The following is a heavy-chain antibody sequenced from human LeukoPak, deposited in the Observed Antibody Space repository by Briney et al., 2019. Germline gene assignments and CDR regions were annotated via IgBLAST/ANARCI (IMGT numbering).Heavy chain of an antibody. D-gene: IGHD4-17*01. J-gene: IGHJ4*02. Sequence: GGSLRLSCAASGFTFHNHAMNWVRQAPGKGLEWVSSITYSSRYIYYADSVKGRFISSGDNTQNSLYLQMNSLRAEDTAVYYCARVSRDYGDLDSWGQGTLVTVSS. CDR1: GFTFHNHA. V-gene: IGHV3-21*01. CDR3: ARVSRDYGDLDS. CDR2: ITYSSRYI.